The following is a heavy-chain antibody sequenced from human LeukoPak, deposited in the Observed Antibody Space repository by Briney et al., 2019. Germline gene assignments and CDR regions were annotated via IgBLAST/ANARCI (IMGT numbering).Heavy chain of an antibody. J-gene: IGHJ3*02. CDR1: GFTFSSYW. Sequence: PGGSLRLSCAASGFTFSSYWMSWVRQAPGKGLEWVANIKQDGSEKYYVDSVKGRFTISRDNAKNSLYLQMNSLRAEDTAVYYCARESGFGELFPYAFDIWGQGTVVTVSS. CDR2: IKQDGSEK. V-gene: IGHV3-7*03. CDR3: ARESGFGELFPYAFDI. D-gene: IGHD3-10*01.